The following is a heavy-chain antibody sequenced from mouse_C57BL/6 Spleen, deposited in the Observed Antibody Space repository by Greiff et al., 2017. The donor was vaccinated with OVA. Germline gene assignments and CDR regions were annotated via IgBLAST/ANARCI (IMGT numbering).Heavy chain of an antibody. Sequence: QVQLKQSGAELVRPGASVTLSCKASGYTFTDYEMHWVKQTPVHGLEWIGAIDPETGGTAYNQKFKGKAILTADKSSSTAYMELRSLTSEDSAVYYCTRNYETYYFDYWGQGTTLTVSS. CDR3: TRNYETYYFDY. CDR1: GYTFTDYE. V-gene: IGHV1-15*01. J-gene: IGHJ2*01. D-gene: IGHD2-4*01. CDR2: IDPETGGT.